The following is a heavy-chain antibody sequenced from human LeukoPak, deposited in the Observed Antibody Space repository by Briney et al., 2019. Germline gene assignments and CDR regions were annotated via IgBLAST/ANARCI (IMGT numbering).Heavy chain of an antibody. Sequence: GASVKVSCKVYGYTFTSYGISWVRQAPGQGLEWVGWISAYSTNTHYAQRLQGRVSMTTDTSTTTSYMELRSLRSDDTAVYYCARATGTWGHDGFHIWGQGTMVTVSS. CDR1: GYTFTSYG. D-gene: IGHD3-16*01. CDR3: ARATGTWGHDGFHI. CDR2: ISAYSTNT. J-gene: IGHJ3*02. V-gene: IGHV1-18*01.